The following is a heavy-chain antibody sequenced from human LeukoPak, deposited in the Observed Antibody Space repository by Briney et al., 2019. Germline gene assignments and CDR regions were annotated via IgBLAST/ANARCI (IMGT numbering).Heavy chain of an antibody. J-gene: IGHJ3*02. V-gene: IGHV3-23*01. CDR2: LSASGEST. D-gene: IGHD2-2*01. CDR3: AKDMKSFSSDAFDM. CDR1: GFTFSDYA. Sequence: GGSLRLSCAASGFTFSDYAMSRVRQAPGKGLEWVSGLSASGESTYYADSVKGRFTISRDNSRNTLYVQMNSLRAEDTALYYCAKDMKSFSSDAFDMWGQGTMVTVST.